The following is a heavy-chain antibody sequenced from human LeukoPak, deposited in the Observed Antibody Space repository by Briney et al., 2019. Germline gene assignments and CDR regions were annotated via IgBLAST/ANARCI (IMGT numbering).Heavy chain of an antibody. D-gene: IGHD1-26*01. CDR3: ASGGSGSYSY. J-gene: IGHJ1*01. Sequence: SETLSLTCTVSGGSINSRSYYWSWIRQPAGKGLEWIGRIYSSVTMNYNPSLKSRVTISLDTSKTQFSLKLSSVTAADTAVYYCASGGSGSYSYWGQGTLVTVST. CDR2: IYSSVTM. CDR1: GGSINSRSYY. V-gene: IGHV4-61*02.